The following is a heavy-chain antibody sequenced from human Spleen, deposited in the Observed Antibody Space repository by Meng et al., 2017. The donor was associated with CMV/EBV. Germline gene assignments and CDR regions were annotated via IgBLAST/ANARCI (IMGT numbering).Heavy chain of an antibody. CDR3: AVSSRDIVVVPAANFDY. CDR1: GDSLTNYW. CDR2: IYLGDSAHLADSDT. J-gene: IGHJ4*02. Sequence: GGSLRLTCKGSGDSLTNYWVGWVRQMPGRGLEWMGIIYLGDSAHLADSDTRYSPSFQGQVSISSDKYIGTAYLQWSSLKASDTAMYYCAVSSRDIVVVPAANFDYWGQGTLVTVSS. V-gene: IGHV5-51*01. D-gene: IGHD2-2*01.